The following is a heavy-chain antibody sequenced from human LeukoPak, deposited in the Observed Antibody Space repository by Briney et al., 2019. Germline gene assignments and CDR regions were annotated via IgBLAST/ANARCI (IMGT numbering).Heavy chain of an antibody. V-gene: IGHV4-31*03. CDR1: GGSISSGGYY. Sequence: SQTLSLTCTVSGGSISSGGYYWGWLRQHPGKGLEWIGYIYYSGNTYYNPSLKSRVTISVDTSKNHFSLKLSSVTASDTAVYYCARGCSSTSCYAYWGQGTLVT. CDR2: IYYSGNT. D-gene: IGHD2-2*01. J-gene: IGHJ4*02. CDR3: ARGCSSTSCYAY.